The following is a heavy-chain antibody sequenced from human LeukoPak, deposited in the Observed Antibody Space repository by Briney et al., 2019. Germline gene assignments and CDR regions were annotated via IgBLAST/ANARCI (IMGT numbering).Heavy chain of an antibody. V-gene: IGHV3-48*03. D-gene: IGHD3-16*01. CDR3: ALGGDFDY. J-gene: IGHJ4*02. Sequence: GGSLRLSCAGAGFSFLRYEMNWVRQAPGKGLEWVSYISSSGNSIYYADSVKGRFTISRDNAKNSLYLQMNSLRAEDTAVYYCALGGDFDYWGQGTLVTVSS. CDR1: GFSFLRYE. CDR2: ISSSGNSI.